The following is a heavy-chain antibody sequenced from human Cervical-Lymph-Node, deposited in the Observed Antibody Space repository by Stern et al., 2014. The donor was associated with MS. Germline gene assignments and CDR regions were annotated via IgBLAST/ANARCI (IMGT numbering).Heavy chain of an antibody. V-gene: IGHV3-9*01. J-gene: IGHJ6*02. CDR1: GFTFEDYA. Sequence: EVQLVESGGGLLQPGGSLGLSCAASGFTFEDYAMHWVRQAPGKGLEWGSGINWNSGTIGYADSVRGRFTISRDNAKNSLYLQVSSLRAEDTALYYCARDMETSYFFYGMDVWGQGTMVTVSS. D-gene: IGHD3-3*01. CDR2: INWNSGTI. CDR3: ARDMETSYFFYGMDV.